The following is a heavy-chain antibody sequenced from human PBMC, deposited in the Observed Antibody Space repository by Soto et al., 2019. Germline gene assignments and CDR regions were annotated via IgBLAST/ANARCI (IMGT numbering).Heavy chain of an antibody. CDR3: ARVTLTYYDSSGYSGGMDV. D-gene: IGHD3-22*01. Sequence: QVQLVQSGAEVKKPGSSVKVSCKASGGTFSSYAISWVRQAPGQGLEWMGGIIPIFGTANYAQKFQGRVTITADESTRTAYMELSSLRSEDTAVYYCARVTLTYYDSSGYSGGMDVWGQGTTVTVSS. J-gene: IGHJ6*02. CDR1: GGTFSSYA. CDR2: IIPIFGTA. V-gene: IGHV1-69*12.